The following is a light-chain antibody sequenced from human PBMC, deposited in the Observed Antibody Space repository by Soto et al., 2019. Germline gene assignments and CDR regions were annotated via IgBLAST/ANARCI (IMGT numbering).Light chain of an antibody. J-gene: IGKJ1*01. CDR1: QSVSNNY. CDR3: QQYGSSPRA. V-gene: IGKV3-20*01. Sequence: VLTQSPGTLSLSPGERATRSCRASQSVSNNYLAWYQQKPGQAPRLLIYGASNRATGIPDRFSGSGSGTDFTLTISRLEPEDLAVYYCQQYGSSPRAFGQGTKVDIK. CDR2: GAS.